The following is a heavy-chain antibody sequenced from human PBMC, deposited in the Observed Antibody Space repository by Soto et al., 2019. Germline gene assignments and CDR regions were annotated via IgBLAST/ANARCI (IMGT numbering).Heavy chain of an antibody. D-gene: IGHD6-13*01. CDR3: ARAYNRRPISGIAAAGPWYFDY. CDR1: GYTFTSYG. J-gene: IGHJ4*02. CDR2: ISAYNGNT. V-gene: IGHV1-18*01. Sequence: QVQLVQSGAEVKKPGASVKVSCKASGYTFTSYGISWVRQAPGQGLEWMGWISAYNGNTNYAQKLQGRVTTTTDTSTSTAYMELRSLRSDDTAVYYCARAYNRRPISGIAAAGPWYFDYWGQGTLVTVSS.